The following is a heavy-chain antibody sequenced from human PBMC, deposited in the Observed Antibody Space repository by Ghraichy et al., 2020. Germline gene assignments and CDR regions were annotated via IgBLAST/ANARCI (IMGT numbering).Heavy chain of an antibody. Sequence: GGSLRLSCAASRFTFSAYVMSWVRQTPGKGLEWVSDISCSGGSTNYADSVKGRFTISRDNSKNTLYLHMSSLRAEDTAVYYCAKWSTLTANWFDPRGQGTLVTVSS. V-gene: IGHV3-23*01. J-gene: IGHJ5*02. CDR2: ISCSGGST. CDR3: AKWSTLTANWFDP. D-gene: IGHD2-21*02. CDR1: RFTFSAYV.